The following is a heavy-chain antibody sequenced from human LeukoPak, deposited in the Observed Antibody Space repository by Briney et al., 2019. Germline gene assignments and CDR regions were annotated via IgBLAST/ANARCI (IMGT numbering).Heavy chain of an antibody. D-gene: IGHD1-26*01. CDR3: AREDGSYSLDY. CDR2: INPNSGGT. CDR1: GYTFTGYY. J-gene: IGHJ4*02. Sequence: ASVKVSCKASGYTFTGYYMHWVRQAPGQGLEWMGWINPNSGGTNYAQKFQGWVTMTRDTSISTAYMELSRLRSEDTAVYYCAREDGSYSLDYWGQGTLVTVSS. V-gene: IGHV1-2*04.